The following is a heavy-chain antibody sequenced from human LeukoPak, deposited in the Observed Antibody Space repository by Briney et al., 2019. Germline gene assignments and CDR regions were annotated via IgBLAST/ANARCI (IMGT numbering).Heavy chain of an antibody. J-gene: IGHJ4*02. CDR2: ISSSSSYI. CDR3: ARDLGYYYDSSGQNY. CDR1: GFTFSSYS. V-gene: IGHV3-21*01. Sequence: GGSLRLSCAASGFTFSSYSMNWVRQAPGKGLEWVSSISSSSSYIYYADSVKGRFTDSRDNAKNSLYLQMNSLRAEDTAVYYCARDLGYYYDSSGQNYWGQGTLVTVSS. D-gene: IGHD3-22*01.